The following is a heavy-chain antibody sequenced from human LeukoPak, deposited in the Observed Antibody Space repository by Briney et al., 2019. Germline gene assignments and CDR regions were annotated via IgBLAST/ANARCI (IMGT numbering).Heavy chain of an antibody. Sequence: QPGGSLRLSCAASGFTFSSYAMSWARQAQGKGLEWVSAISGSGGSTYYADSVKGRFTISRDNSKNTLYLQMNSLRAEDTAVYYCAKEWNQEGAFDYWGQGTLVTVSS. CDR3: AKEWNQEGAFDY. CDR1: GFTFSSYA. D-gene: IGHD1-14*01. CDR2: ISGSGGST. J-gene: IGHJ4*02. V-gene: IGHV3-23*01.